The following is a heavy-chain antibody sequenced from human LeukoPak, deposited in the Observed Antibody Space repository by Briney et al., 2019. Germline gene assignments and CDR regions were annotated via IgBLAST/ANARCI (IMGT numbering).Heavy chain of an antibody. CDR1: GGSISTGGYY. J-gene: IGHJ4*02. D-gene: IGHD5-18*01. V-gene: IGHV4-31*03. CDR3: ARTAGWSYGFDH. CDR2: IYNSGTT. Sequence: SETLSLTCTVSGGSISTGGYYWTWISQHPGKGLEWIGYIYNSGTTYYYPLLESRVTTSGDTSKNQFSLKLSSVTAADTAVYYCARTAGWSYGFDHWGQGTLVTVSS.